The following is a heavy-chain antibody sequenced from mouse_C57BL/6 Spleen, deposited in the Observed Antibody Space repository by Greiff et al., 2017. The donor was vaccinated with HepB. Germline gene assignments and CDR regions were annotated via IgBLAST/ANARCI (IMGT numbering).Heavy chain of an antibody. V-gene: IGHV1-69*01. CDR2: IDPSDSYT. CDR3: ARRVDYYGSSYVDY. J-gene: IGHJ2*01. Sequence: QVQLQQPGAELVMPGASVKLSCKASGYTFTSYWMHWVKQRPGQGLEWIGEIDPSDSYTNYNQKFKGKSTVTVDKSSSTAYMQLSSLTSEDSAVYYCARRVDYYGSSYVDYWGQGTTLTVSS. CDR1: GYTFTSYW. D-gene: IGHD1-1*01.